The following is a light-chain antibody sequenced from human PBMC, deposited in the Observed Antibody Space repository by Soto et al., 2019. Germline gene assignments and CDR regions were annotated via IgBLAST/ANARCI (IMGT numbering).Light chain of an antibody. CDR3: SAYAGSSTLFV. CDR1: SNDVGFYDL. V-gene: IGLV2-23*01. J-gene: IGLJ1*01. Sequence: ALTQPASVSGSPGQSIAISCTGTSNDVGFYDLVSWYQQRPGTTPKLLIYEGSKRPSGVSNRFSGSESGNRASLTISGLQAEDEADYYCSAYAGSSTLFVFGTGTKVTVL. CDR2: EGS.